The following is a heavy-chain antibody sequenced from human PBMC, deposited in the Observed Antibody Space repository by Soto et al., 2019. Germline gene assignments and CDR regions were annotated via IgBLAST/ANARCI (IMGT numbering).Heavy chain of an antibody. CDR3: AKDWYHTIDS. CDR1: GFDFSNTW. CDR2: INSDGSSI. V-gene: IGHV3-74*01. D-gene: IGHD1-20*01. Sequence: LRLSCATSGFDFSNTWIHWVRQVPGQGLVWVSRINSDGSSIIYADSVKGRFTLSRDNAKNTVHLQMSSLRVEDTAVYYCAKDWYHTIDSWGQGIPVTVSS. J-gene: IGHJ4*02.